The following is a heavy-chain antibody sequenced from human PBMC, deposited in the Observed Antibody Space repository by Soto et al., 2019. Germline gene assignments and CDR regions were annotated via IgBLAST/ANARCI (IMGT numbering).Heavy chain of an antibody. J-gene: IGHJ4*02. D-gene: IGHD3-16*01. CDR3: AKIKGAITFLHFDT. CDR2: LTDTGGST. CDR1: TSNLKNYA. V-gene: IGHV3-23*01. Sequence: PGGSLRLSCVDSTSNLKNYAMAWVRQAPGKGLEWVSALTDTGGSTYYAASVKGRFTISRDNSRNTLFLQMDRLRVDDTAVYYCAKIKGAITFLHFDTWGQGTLATLS.